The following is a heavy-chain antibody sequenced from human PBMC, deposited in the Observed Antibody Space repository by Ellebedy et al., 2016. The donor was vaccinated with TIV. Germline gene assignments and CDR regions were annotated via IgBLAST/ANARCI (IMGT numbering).Heavy chain of an antibody. CDR3: ARDLYYGIDY. CDR2: ISSSGSTM. D-gene: IGHD3-9*01. V-gene: IGHV3-48*03. CDR1: GFTFSSYE. J-gene: IGHJ4*02. Sequence: GESLKISCAGSGFTFSSYEMNWVRQAPGKGLEWVSYISSSGSTMYYADSVKGRFTISRDNAKNTLYLQMNSLRADDTAVYYCARDLYYGIDYWGQGTLVTVSS.